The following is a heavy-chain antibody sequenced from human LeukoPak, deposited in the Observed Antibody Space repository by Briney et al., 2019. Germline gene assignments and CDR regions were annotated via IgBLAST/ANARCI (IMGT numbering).Heavy chain of an antibody. CDR2: INSDGSST. CDR1: GFTFSSYA. V-gene: IGHV3-74*01. Sequence: PGGSLRLSCAASGFTFSSYAMSWVRQAPGKGLVWVSRINSDGSSTSYADSVKGRFTISRDNAKNTLYLQMNSLRAEDTAVYYCARDLAKDDAFDIWGQGTMVTVSS. CDR3: ARDLAKDDAFDI. J-gene: IGHJ3*02.